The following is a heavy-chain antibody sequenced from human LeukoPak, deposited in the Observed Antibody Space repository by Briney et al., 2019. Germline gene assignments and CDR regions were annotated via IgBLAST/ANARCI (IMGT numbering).Heavy chain of an antibody. J-gene: IGHJ5*02. CDR2: ISYDGSNK. CDR1: GFTFSSYA. CDR3: ASGYYGSGSYNWFDP. D-gene: IGHD3-10*01. V-gene: IGHV3-30-3*01. Sequence: GGSLRLSCAASGFTFSSYAMHWVRQAPGKGPEWVAVISYDGSNKYYADSVKGRFTISRDNSKNTLYLQMNSLRAEDTAVYYCASGYYGSGSYNWFDPWGQGTLVTVSS.